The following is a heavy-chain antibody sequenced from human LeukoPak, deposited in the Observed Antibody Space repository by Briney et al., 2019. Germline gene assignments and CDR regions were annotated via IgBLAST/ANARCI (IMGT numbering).Heavy chain of an antibody. Sequence: ASLKVSCKASGYTFTSHYMHWVRQAPGQGLEWMGIANPNGGSTNYAQKFQDRVTMTWDMATTTVYMELSSLRSEDTAVYYCARAYGYYKPEFDYWGQGTVVTVSS. CDR1: GYTFTSHY. V-gene: IGHV1-46*01. CDR3: ARAYGYYKPEFDY. CDR2: ANPNGGST. J-gene: IGHJ4*02. D-gene: IGHD5-18*01.